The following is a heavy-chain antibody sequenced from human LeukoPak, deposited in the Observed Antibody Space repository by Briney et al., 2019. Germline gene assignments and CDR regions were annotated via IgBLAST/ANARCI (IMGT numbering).Heavy chain of an antibody. J-gene: IGHJ4*03. CDR1: GESFSAYF. D-gene: IGHD6-6*01. V-gene: IGHV4-34*01. CDR2: IDHRGSS. Sequence: SETLSLTCAVPGESFSAYFWSWIRHVPGEGLEWIGEIDHRGSSNYNPPLKSRATISVDTSKNHFSLSLTSVSAADTAVYYCATRSSTLAAARCFDDWGQGTVVTVSS. CDR3: ATRSSTLAAARCFDD.